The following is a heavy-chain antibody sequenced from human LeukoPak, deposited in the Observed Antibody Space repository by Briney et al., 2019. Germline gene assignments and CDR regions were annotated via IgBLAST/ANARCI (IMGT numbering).Heavy chain of an antibody. CDR1: GYSFTSDW. V-gene: IGHV5-51*01. CDR2: IHPGDSDT. CDR3: ARPIGSPRNYGSGSYSAFDI. D-gene: IGHD3-10*01. Sequence: GESLKISCKGSGYSFTSDWIGWVRQVPGKGLEWMGIIHPGDSDTRYSPSFQGQVTFSADKSISTAYLQWSSLKASDTAMYYCARPIGSPRNYGSGSYSAFDIWGQGTMVTVSS. J-gene: IGHJ3*02.